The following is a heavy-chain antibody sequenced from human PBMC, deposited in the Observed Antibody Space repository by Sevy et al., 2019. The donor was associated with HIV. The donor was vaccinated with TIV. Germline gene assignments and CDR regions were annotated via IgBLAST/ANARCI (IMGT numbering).Heavy chain of an antibody. V-gene: IGHV3-30-3*01. D-gene: IGHD1-26*01. J-gene: IGHJ4*02. CDR1: GFTFRTYA. CDR3: ARGPEWELTSFLSH. Sequence: GESLRLSCAASGFTFRTYALHWVRQAPGRGLEWVGLISSNGDNAFYANSVRGRFTISRDNSMNTLYLQMNNLTPDDTAVYYCARGPEWELTSFLSHWGQGTLVTVSS. CDR2: ISSNGDNA.